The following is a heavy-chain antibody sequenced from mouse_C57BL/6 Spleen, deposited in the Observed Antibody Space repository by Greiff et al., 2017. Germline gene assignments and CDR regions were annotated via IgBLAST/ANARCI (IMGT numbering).Heavy chain of an antibody. CDR2: IDPNRGGT. D-gene: IGHD1-1*01. V-gene: IGHV1-72*01. CDR3: ARSLYYYGSSYDYAMDY. J-gene: IGHJ4*01. CDR1: GYTFTRYW. Sequence: QVQLQQPGAELVKPGASVKLSCKASGYTFTRYWMHWVKQRPGRGLEWIGRIDPNRGGTKYNEKFKSKATLTVDKPSSTAYMQLSSLTSEDSAVYYCARSLYYYGSSYDYAMDYWGQGTSVTVSS.